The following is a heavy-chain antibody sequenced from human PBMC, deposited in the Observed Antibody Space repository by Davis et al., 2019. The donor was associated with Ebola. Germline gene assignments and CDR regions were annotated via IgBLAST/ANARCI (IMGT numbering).Heavy chain of an antibody. Sequence: GESLKISCAASGFTFSSYAMSWVRQAPGKGLEWVSVISGSGGSTYYADSVKGRLTISRDNSKNTLYLQMNSLKTEDTAVYYCTTQSLTTSWVDYWGQGTLVTVSS. V-gene: IGHV3-23*01. J-gene: IGHJ4*02. CDR2: ISGSGGST. D-gene: IGHD3-22*01. CDR3: TTQSLTTSWVDY. CDR1: GFTFSSYA.